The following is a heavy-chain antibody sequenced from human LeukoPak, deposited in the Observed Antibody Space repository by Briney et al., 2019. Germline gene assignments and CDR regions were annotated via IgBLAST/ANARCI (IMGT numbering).Heavy chain of an antibody. CDR3: ARGVGSGSYSPDY. CDR1: GYTFTSYH. V-gene: IGHV1-46*01. Sequence: KASGYTFTSYHMHWVRQAPGEGLEWMGIINPSGGRTSYAQTFQGRVTTTRDTSTSTVYMELSSLRSEDTAVYYCARGVGSGSYSPDYWGQGTLVTVSS. D-gene: IGHD3-10*01. CDR2: INPSGGRT. J-gene: IGHJ4*02.